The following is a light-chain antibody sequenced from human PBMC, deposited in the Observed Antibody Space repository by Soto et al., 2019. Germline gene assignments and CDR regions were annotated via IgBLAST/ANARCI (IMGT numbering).Light chain of an antibody. Sequence: QSALTQPRSVSGSPGQSVTVSCTGTSSDVGGHNHVSWYRQHPGKAPKLMISDVNKRPSGVPDRFSGSKSGNTASLTISGLRAEDEADYYCCSFAGRVFVFGTGTKLTVL. CDR1: SSDVGGHNH. CDR3: CSFAGRVFV. CDR2: DVN. V-gene: IGLV2-11*01. J-gene: IGLJ1*01.